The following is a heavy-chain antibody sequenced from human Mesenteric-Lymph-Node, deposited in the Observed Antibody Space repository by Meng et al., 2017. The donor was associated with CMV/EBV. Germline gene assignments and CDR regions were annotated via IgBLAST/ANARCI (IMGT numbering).Heavy chain of an antibody. D-gene: IGHD3-3*01. V-gene: IGHV5-51*01. J-gene: IGHJ4*02. Sequence: GESLKISCKGSGYSISTYWIGWVRQMPGKGLEWMGIIYPGDSDTRYSPSFQGQVTISADKSISTAYLQWSSLKASDTAMYYCARLSYDFWSGYYFDYWGQGTLVTVSS. CDR3: ARLSYDFWSGYYFDY. CDR2: IYPGDSDT. CDR1: GYSISTYW.